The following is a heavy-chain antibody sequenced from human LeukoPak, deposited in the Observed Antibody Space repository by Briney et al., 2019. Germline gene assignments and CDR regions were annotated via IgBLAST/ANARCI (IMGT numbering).Heavy chain of an antibody. CDR3: ARAHVTGVDAFDI. D-gene: IGHD2-21*02. J-gene: IGHJ3*02. CDR1: GFTFSSYS. Sequence: KPGGSLRLSCAASGFTFSSYSMNWVRQAPGKGLEWVSSISSSSSYIYYADSVKGRFTISRDNARNSLYLQMNSLRAEDTAVYYCARAHVTGVDAFDIWGQGTMVTVSS. V-gene: IGHV3-21*01. CDR2: ISSSSSYI.